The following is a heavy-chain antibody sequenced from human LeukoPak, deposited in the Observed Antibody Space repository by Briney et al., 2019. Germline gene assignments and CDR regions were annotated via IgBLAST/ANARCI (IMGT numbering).Heavy chain of an antibody. D-gene: IGHD6-13*01. J-gene: IGHJ3*02. CDR2: ISSSGSTI. V-gene: IGHV3-48*03. CDR1: GFTFSSYE. Sequence: GGSLRLSCAASGFTFSSYEMNWVRQAPGKGLEWVSYISSSGSTIYYADSVKGRFTISRDNAQNSLYLQMNSLRAEDTAVYYCARIPYSSSSGAFDIWGQGTMVTVSS. CDR3: ARIPYSSSSGAFDI.